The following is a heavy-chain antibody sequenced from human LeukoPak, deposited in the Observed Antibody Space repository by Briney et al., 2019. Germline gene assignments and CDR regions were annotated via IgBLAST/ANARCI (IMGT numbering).Heavy chain of an antibody. CDR3: ARDDPPNPLGYYCNGGSCLGA. J-gene: IGHJ4*02. CDR1: GYTFTSYG. V-gene: IGHV1-18*01. Sequence: GASVKVSCKASGYTFTSYGISWVRQAPGQGLEWMGWISAYNGNTNYAQKLQGRVTMTTDTSTSTAYMELRSLRSDDTAVYYCARDDPPNPLGYYCNGGSCLGAWGQGTLVTVSS. D-gene: IGHD2-15*01. CDR2: ISAYNGNT.